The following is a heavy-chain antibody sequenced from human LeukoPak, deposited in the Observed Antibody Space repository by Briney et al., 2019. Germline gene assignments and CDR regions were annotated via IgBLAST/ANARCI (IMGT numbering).Heavy chain of an antibody. V-gene: IGHV3-13*01. CDR3: ARGLSEDGVYAPGY. CDR1: GFTVSSNY. CDR2: IGTAGDT. D-gene: IGHD5/OR15-5a*01. Sequence: GGSLRLSCAASGFTVSSNYMHWVRQATGKGLEWVSAIGTAGDTYYPGSVKGRFTISRENAKNSLYLQMNSLRAEDTAVYYCARGLSEDGVYAPGYWGQGTLVTVSS. J-gene: IGHJ4*02.